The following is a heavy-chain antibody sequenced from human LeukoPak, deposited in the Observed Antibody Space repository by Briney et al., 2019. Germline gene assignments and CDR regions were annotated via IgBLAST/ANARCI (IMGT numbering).Heavy chain of an antibody. Sequence: SQTLSLTCTVSGGSISSGGYYWSWIRQHPGKGLEWIGYIYYSGSTYYNPSLKSRVTISVDTSKNQFSLKLNSVTAADTAVYYCAREGDGYVPDYWGQGTLVTVSS. V-gene: IGHV4-31*03. CDR1: GGSISSGGYY. CDR3: AREGDGYVPDY. CDR2: IYYSGST. J-gene: IGHJ4*02. D-gene: IGHD5-24*01.